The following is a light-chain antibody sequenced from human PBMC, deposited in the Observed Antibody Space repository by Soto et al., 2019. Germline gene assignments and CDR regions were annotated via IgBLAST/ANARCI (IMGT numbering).Light chain of an antibody. V-gene: IGLV2-14*01. CDR1: TSDVGTYNY. J-gene: IGLJ3*02. CDR3: SSYAVSNPWL. Sequence: QSVLTQPASVSGSLGQSITIAFSGTTSDVGTYNYVSCYQQHPGTAPGLIIFEVSNRTSGVSNRFSGSKSGNTASLTISVHQAEDEADYYCSSYAVSNPWLFGGGTKLTLL. CDR2: EVS.